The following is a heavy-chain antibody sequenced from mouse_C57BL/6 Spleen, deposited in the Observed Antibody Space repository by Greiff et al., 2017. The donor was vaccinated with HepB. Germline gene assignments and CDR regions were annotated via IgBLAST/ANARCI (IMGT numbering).Heavy chain of an antibody. D-gene: IGHD1-1*01. J-gene: IGHJ1*03. CDR3: ATYYGSGPYWYFDV. CDR2: IWTGGGT. Sequence: VQGVESGPGLVAPSQSLSITCTVSGFSLTSYAISWVRQPPGKGLEWLGVIWTGGGTNYNSALKSRLSISKDNSKSQVFLKMNSLQTDDTARYYCATYYGSGPYWYFDVWGTGTTVTVSS. V-gene: IGHV2-9-1*01. CDR1: GFSLTSYA.